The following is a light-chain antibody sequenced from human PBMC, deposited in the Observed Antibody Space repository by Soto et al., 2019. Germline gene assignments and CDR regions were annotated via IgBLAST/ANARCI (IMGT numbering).Light chain of an antibody. Sequence: DIQMTQSPSSLSASVGDRVTITCRASQDISDYLAWYRQKPGKPPRLLIYAASTLQSGVPSRFSGSGYGTDFTLTISSLQPEDVATYYCQQSYRTPGTFGQGTKLEIK. J-gene: IGKJ2*01. CDR2: AAS. CDR1: QDISDY. CDR3: QQSYRTPGT. V-gene: IGKV1-27*01.